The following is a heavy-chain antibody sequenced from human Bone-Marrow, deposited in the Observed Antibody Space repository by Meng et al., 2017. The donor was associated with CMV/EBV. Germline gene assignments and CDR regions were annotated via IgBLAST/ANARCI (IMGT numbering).Heavy chain of an antibody. CDR1: GGSFSGYY. V-gene: IGHV4-34*01. CDR2: INHSGST. D-gene: IGHD3-3*01. Sequence: SETLSLTCAVYGGSFSGYYWSWIRQPPGKGLEWIGEINHSGSTNYNPSLKSRVTISVDTSKNQFSLKLSSVTAADTAVYYCARHAYYDFWSGFPLGGMDVWGQGTTVTVSS. CDR3: ARHAYYDFWSGFPLGGMDV. J-gene: IGHJ6*02.